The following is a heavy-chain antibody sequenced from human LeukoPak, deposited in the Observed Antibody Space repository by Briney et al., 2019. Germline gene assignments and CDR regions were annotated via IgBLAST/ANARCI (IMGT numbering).Heavy chain of an antibody. J-gene: IGHJ4*02. Sequence: GSLRLSCSASGFTFSNFVMHWVRQPPGKGLEWIGSMYHSGTTYYNPSLKTRLTISVDTSKNQFSLNLSAVTAADTALYFCARHRGRNGGYVFDYWGQGTLVTVSS. CDR3: ARHRGRNGGYVFDY. V-gene: IGHV4-39*01. D-gene: IGHD2-8*01. CDR1: GFTFSNFV. CDR2: MYHSGTT.